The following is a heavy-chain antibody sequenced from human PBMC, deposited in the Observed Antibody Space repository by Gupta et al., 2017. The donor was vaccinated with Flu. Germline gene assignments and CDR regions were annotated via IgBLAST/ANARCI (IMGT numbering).Heavy chain of an antibody. Sequence: LTLSCAASGFSVSSNYISWVRQAPGRGLDWVSVIFGGGNTFYADSVRGRFTISRDYSKNTVSLEMNSLRDEDTAVYYCARGHYMDVWGRGTTVTVSS. CDR1: GFSVSSNY. J-gene: IGHJ6*03. CDR2: IFGGGNT. CDR3: ARGHYMDV. V-gene: IGHV3-53*01.